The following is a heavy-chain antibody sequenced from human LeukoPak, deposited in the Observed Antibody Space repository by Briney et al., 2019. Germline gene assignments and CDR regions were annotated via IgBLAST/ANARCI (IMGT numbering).Heavy chain of an antibody. Sequence: VASVKVSCKASGYTFTSYGISWVRQAPGQGLEWMGWVSAYNGNTNYAQKLQGRVTMTTDTSTSTAYMELRSLRSDDTAVYYCARDLVPKYSSGWLASGYWGQGTLVTASS. CDR2: VSAYNGNT. CDR1: GYTFTSYG. V-gene: IGHV1-18*04. J-gene: IGHJ4*02. CDR3: ARDLVPKYSSGWLASGY. D-gene: IGHD6-19*01.